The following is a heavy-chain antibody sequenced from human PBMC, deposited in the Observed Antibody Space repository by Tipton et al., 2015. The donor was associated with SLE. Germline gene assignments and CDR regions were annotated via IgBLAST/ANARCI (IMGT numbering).Heavy chain of an antibody. J-gene: IGHJ4*02. CDR3: ARALQNYIDY. CDR1: GGSFSGYY. Sequence: LRLSCAVYGGSFSGYYWSWIHQPPGKGLEWIGYIYYSGSTNYNPSLKSRVTISVDTSKNQFSLKLSSVTAADTAVYYCARALQNYIDYWGQGTLVTVSS. CDR2: IYYSGST. V-gene: IGHV4-34*01.